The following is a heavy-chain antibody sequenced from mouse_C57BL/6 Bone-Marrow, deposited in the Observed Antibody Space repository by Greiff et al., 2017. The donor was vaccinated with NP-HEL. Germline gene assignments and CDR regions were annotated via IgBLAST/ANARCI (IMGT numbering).Heavy chain of an antibody. Sequence: LEESGAELARPGASVKLSCKASGYTFTSYGISWVKQRTGQGLEWIGVIYPRSGNTYYNEKFKGKATLTADKSSGTAYMELHSLTSENSAVYFCAGRASGFDNWGQGTTPTVSS. CDR3: AGRASGFDN. CDR1: GYTFTSYG. V-gene: IGHV1-81*01. CDR2: IYPRSGNT. D-gene: IGHD1-3*01. J-gene: IGHJ2*01.